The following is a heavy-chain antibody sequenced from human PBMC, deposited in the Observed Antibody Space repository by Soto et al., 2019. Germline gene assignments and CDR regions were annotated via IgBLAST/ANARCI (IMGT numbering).Heavy chain of an antibody. D-gene: IGHD3-16*02. CDR3: ARELYYDYVWGSYRPNSPFDY. V-gene: IGHV1-46*01. Sequence: ASVKVSCKASGYTFTSYYMHWVRQAPGQGLEWMGIINPSGGSTSYAQKFQGRVTMTRDTSTSTVYMELSSLRSEDTAVYYCARELYYDYVWGSYRPNSPFDYWGQGTLVTVYS. J-gene: IGHJ4*02. CDR1: GYTFTSYY. CDR2: INPSGGST.